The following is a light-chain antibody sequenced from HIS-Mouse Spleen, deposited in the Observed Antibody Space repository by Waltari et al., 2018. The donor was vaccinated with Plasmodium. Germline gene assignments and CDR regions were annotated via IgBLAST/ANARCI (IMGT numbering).Light chain of an antibody. J-gene: IGKJ2*01. V-gene: IGKV3-11*01. CDR1: QSVSSY. CDR3: QQYNNWPPYT. CDR2: DAS. Sequence: EIALTHSPATLPLSPGERATLACRASQSVSSYLAWYQQTPGQDPRLLIYDASNRATGIPARFSGSGSGTDFTLTISSLEPEDFAVYYCQQYNNWPPYTFGQGTKLEIK.